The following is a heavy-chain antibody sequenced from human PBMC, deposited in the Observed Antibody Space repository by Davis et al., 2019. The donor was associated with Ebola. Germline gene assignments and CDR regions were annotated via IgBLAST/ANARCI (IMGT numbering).Heavy chain of an antibody. D-gene: IGHD3-10*01. V-gene: IGHV4-61*01. CDR3: AGTMVQGVISFDWFDP. J-gene: IGHJ5*02. Sequence: SETLSLTCTVSGGSVSSGSYYWSWIRQPPGKGLEWIGYIYYSGSTNYNPSLKSRVTISVDTSKNQFSLKLSSVTAADTAVYYCAGTMVQGVISFDWFDPWGQGTLVTVSS. CDR2: IYYSGST. CDR1: GGSVSSGSYY.